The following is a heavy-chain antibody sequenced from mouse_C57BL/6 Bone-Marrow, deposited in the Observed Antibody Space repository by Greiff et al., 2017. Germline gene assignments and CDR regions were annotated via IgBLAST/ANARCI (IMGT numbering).Heavy chain of an antibody. CDR1: GYTFTDYY. J-gene: IGHJ3*01. CDR3: ARYPWVAY. CDR2: IYPGSGNT. Sequence: VQLQQSGAELVRPGASVKLSCKASGYTFTDYYINWVKQRPGQGLEWIARIYPGSGNTYYNEKFKGKATLTAEKSSSTAYMQLSSLTSEDSAVYFCARYPWVAYWGQGTLVTVSA. V-gene: IGHV1-76*01.